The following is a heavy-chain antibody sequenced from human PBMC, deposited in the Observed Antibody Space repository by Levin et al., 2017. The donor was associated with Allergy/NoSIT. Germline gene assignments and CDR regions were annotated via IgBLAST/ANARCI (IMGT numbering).Heavy chain of an antibody. J-gene: IGHJ4*02. CDR2: IYDSGST. Sequence: SQTLSLTCTVSGGSISSGDYYWSWIRQPPGKGLEWIGYIYDSGSTYYNPSLKSRLTISLDTSKNQISLRLTFLTAADPAVYYCASGRVGSAIWYPPFDFWGQGTLVTVSS. V-gene: IGHV4-30-4*01. CDR1: GGSISSGDYY. CDR3: ASGRVGSAIWYPPFDF. D-gene: IGHD1-26*01.